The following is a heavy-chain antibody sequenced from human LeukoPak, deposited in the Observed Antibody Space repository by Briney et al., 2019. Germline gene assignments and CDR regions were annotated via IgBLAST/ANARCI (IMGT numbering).Heavy chain of an antibody. Sequence: SETLSLTCTVSGGSISSSSYYWGWIRQPPGKGLEWIGSIYYSGSTYYNPSLKSRVTISVDTSKNQFSLKLSSVTAADTAVYYCARDFGSWYVWFDPWGQGTLVTVSS. D-gene: IGHD6-13*01. CDR2: IYYSGST. CDR3: ARDFGSWYVWFDP. CDR1: GGSISSSSYY. J-gene: IGHJ5*02. V-gene: IGHV4-39*07.